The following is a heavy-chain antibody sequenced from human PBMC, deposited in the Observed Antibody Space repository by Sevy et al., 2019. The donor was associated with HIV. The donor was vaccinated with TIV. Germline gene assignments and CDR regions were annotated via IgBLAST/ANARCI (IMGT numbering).Heavy chain of an antibody. J-gene: IGHJ6*02. CDR3: ARGYDFWSGYSLGMYV. D-gene: IGHD3-3*01. V-gene: IGHV1-18*01. CDR2: ISAYNGNT. CDR1: GYTFTSYG. Sequence: ASVKVSCKASGYTFTSYGISWVRQAPGQGLEWMGWISAYNGNTNYAQKLQGRVTMTTDTSTSTAYMELRSLRSDDTAVYYCARGYDFWSGYSLGMYVWGQGTTVTVSS.